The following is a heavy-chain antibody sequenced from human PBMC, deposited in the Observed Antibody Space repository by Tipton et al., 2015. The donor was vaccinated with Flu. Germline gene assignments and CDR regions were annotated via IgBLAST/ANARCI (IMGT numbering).Heavy chain of an antibody. Sequence: CAASGFTFSSYAMSWVRQAPGKGLEWVSAISGSGGSTYYADSVKGRFTISRDNSKNTLYLQMNSLRAEDTAVYYCATRGYSYGYSVDYWGQGTLVTVSS. CDR3: ATRGYSYGYSVDY. CDR2: ISGSGGST. CDR1: GFTFSSYA. J-gene: IGHJ4*02. D-gene: IGHD5-18*01. V-gene: IGHV3-23*01.